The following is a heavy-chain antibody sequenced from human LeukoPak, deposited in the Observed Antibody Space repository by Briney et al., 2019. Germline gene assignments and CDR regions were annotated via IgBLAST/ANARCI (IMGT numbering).Heavy chain of an antibody. Sequence: SQTLSLTCTVSGGSISRAGYYWTWIRQPPGKRLEWIGEIHHSGGTNSNPSLKNRLTMSIDMSKNQFSLKLKSVTAADTAVYYCARATASGSGRAYDHWAQGNLVPVSS. V-gene: IGHV4-31*03. CDR2: IHHSGGT. CDR3: ARATASGSGRAYDH. D-gene: IGHD3-10*01. CDR1: GGSISRAGYY. J-gene: IGHJ4*02.